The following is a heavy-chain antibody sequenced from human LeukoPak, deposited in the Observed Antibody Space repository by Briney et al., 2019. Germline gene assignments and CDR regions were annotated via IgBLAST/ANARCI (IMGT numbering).Heavy chain of an antibody. V-gene: IGHV3-23*01. CDR1: GFTFSSYA. Sequence: GGSLRLSCTASGFTFSSYAMSWVRQAPGKGLEWVSAISGSGGSTYYADSVKGRFTISRDNSKNTLYLQMNSLRAEDTAVYYCARFVRDAYYGMDVWGQGTTVTVSS. CDR3: ARFVRDAYYGMDV. J-gene: IGHJ6*02. CDR2: ISGSGGST. D-gene: IGHD3-10*01.